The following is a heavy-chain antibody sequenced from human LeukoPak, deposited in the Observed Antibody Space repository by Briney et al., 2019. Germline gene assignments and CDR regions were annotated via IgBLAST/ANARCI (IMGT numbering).Heavy chain of an antibody. J-gene: IGHJ6*03. D-gene: IGHD3-10*01. Sequence: SETLSLTCTVSGGSISSYYWSWIRQPAGKGLEWIGRIYTSGSTNYNPSLKSRVTMSVDTSKNQFSLKLSSVTAADTAVYYCARDAAGYGSGSYTSLDVWGKGTTVTVS. CDR3: ARDAAGYGSGSYTSLDV. CDR1: GGSISSYY. CDR2: IYTSGST. V-gene: IGHV4-4*07.